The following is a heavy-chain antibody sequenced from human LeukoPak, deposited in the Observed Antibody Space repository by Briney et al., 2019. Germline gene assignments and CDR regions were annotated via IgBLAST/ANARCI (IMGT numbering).Heavy chain of an antibody. J-gene: IGHJ4*02. CDR3: AKDNLMYSSGCFDY. V-gene: IGHV3-30*18. CDR2: ISYDGSNK. D-gene: IGHD6-19*01. CDR1: GFTFSSYG. Sequence: GGSLRLSCAASGFTFSSYGMHWVRQAPGKGLEWVAVISYDGSNKYYADSVKGRFTISRDNSKNTLYLQMNSLRAEDTAVYYCAKDNLMYSSGCFDYWGQGTLVTVSS.